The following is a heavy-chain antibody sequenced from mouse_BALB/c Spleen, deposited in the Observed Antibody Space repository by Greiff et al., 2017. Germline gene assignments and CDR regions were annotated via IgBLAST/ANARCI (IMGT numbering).Heavy chain of an antibody. Sequence: EVKVVESGGGLVQPGGSLRLSCATSGFTFTDYYMSWVRQPPGKALEWLGFIRNKANGYTTEYSASVKGRFTISRDNSQSILYLQMNTLRAEDSATYYCASVYYDYWGQGTSVTVSS. CDR2: IRNKANGYTT. D-gene: IGHD2-1*01. CDR3: ASVYYDY. V-gene: IGHV7-3*02. CDR1: GFTFTDYY. J-gene: IGHJ4*01.